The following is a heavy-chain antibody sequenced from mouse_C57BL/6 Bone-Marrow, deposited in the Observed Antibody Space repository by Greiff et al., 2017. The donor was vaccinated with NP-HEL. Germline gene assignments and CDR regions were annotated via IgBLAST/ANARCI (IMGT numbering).Heavy chain of an antibody. CDR2: ISSGGSYT. D-gene: IGHD5-1*01. Sequence: EVQLQESGGDLVKPGGSLKLSCAASGFTFSSYGMSWVRQTPDKRLEWVATISSGGSYTYYPDSVKGRFTISRDNAKNTLYLQMSSLKSEDTAMYYCARTYVQAWFAYWGQGTLVTVSA. V-gene: IGHV5-6*01. J-gene: IGHJ3*01. CDR3: ARTYVQAWFAY. CDR1: GFTFSSYG.